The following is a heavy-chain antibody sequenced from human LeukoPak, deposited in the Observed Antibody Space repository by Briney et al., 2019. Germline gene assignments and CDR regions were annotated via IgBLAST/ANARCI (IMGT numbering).Heavy chain of an antibody. J-gene: IGHJ3*02. CDR2: ISAYNGNT. CDR3: ATDPGVYWAARQRDAFDI. CDR1: GYTFSNYG. D-gene: IGHD6-6*01. Sequence: ASVKVSCKASGYTFSNYGISWVRQAPGQGLEWMGWISAYNGNTNYAQKLQGRVTMTTDTSTSTAYMELRSLRSDDTAVYYCATDPGVYWAARQRDAFDIWGQGTMVTVSS. V-gene: IGHV1-18*01.